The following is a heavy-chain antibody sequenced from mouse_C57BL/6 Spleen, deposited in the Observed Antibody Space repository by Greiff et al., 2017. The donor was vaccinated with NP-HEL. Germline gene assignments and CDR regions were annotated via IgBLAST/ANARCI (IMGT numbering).Heavy chain of an antibody. J-gene: IGHJ4*01. CDR3: ARAGDGYYSYAMDY. Sequence: EVKVVESGGGLVKPGGSLKLSCAASGFTFSDYGMHWVRQAPEKGLEWVAYISSGSSTIYYADTVKGRFTISRDNAKNTLFLQMTSLRSEDTAMYYWARAGDGYYSYAMDYWGQGTSVTVSS. CDR2: ISSGSSTI. CDR1: GFTFSDYG. V-gene: IGHV5-17*01. D-gene: IGHD2-3*01.